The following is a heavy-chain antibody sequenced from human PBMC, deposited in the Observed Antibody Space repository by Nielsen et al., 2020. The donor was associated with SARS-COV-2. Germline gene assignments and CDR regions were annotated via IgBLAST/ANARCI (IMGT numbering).Heavy chain of an antibody. CDR3: ARDISGWGWFDP. D-gene: IGHD6-19*01. CDR1: GFTFSSYT. J-gene: IGHJ5*02. V-gene: IGHV3-66*01. CDR2: IYSGGST. Sequence: GESLTISCAASGFTFSSYTMTWVRQAPGEGLEWVSLIYSGGSTYYADPVKGRFTISRDSSKNTLYLQMDSLRAEDTAVYYCARDISGWGWFDPWGQGTLVTVSS.